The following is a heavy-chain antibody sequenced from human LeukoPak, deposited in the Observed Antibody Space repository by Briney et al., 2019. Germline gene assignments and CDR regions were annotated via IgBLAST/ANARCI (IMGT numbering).Heavy chain of an antibody. D-gene: IGHD5-18*01. Sequence: GGSLRLSCAASGFTFSSYWMHWVRQAPGKGLVWVSRINTDGSSTNYADSVKGRFPISRDNAKNTLYLQMNSLRAEDTAVYYCAKQGYTYAIDYWGQGTRVTVSS. V-gene: IGHV3-74*01. CDR3: AKQGYTYAIDY. CDR1: GFTFSSYW. CDR2: INTDGSST. J-gene: IGHJ4*02.